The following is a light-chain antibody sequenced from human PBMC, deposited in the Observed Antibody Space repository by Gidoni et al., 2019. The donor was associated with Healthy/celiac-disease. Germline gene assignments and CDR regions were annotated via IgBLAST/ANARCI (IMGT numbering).Light chain of an antibody. CDR2: GKN. Sequence: LRSYYASWYQQKPGQAPVLVIYGKNNRPSGIPDRFSGSSSGNTASLTITGAQAEDEADYYCNSRDSSGNHYVFGTGIKVTVL. CDR3: NSRDSSGNHYV. J-gene: IGLJ1*01. CDR1: LRSYY. V-gene: IGLV3-19*01.